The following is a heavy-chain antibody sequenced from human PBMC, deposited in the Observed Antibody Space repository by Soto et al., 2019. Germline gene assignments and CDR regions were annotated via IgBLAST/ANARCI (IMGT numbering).Heavy chain of an antibody. D-gene: IGHD2-15*01. CDR1: GGSISSSSYY. CDR3: ARHLTYCSAGSCYSDFPYYGMDV. J-gene: IGHJ6*02. Sequence: QLQLQESGPGLVKPSETLSLTCTVSGGSISSSSYYWGWIRQPPGKGLEWIGSIFYSGSTYYNPSLKSRVTISVDTSKNQFSLKPSSVTAADTAVYYCARHLTYCSAGSCYSDFPYYGMDVWGQGTTVTVSS. CDR2: IFYSGST. V-gene: IGHV4-39*01.